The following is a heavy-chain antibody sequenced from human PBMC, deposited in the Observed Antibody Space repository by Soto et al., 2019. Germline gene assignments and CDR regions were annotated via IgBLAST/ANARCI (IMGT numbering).Heavy chain of an antibody. V-gene: IGHV1-3*01. J-gene: IGHJ5*02. CDR1: GYTFTSYT. CDR3: AKATGGRWFDP. Sequence: QVQLVQSGAEVKKPGASVNISCKTSGYTFTSYTIHWVRQAPGQRLEWMGWINAGNGDTKYLQKFQGRVTITRDTPARTAYMELSSLRSEDTAVYYGAKATGGRWFDPWGQGTLVTVSS. D-gene: IGHD1-1*01. CDR2: INAGNGDT.